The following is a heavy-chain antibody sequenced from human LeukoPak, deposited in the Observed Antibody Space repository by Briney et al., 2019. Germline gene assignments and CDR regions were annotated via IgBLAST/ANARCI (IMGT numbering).Heavy chain of an antibody. V-gene: IGHV4-4*07. D-gene: IGHD6-13*01. CDR2: IYTSGST. CDR1: GGSISSYY. CDR3: ARDMKGIAAAGTFDP. J-gene: IGHJ5*02. Sequence: SETLSLTRTVSGGSISSYYWSWIRQPAGKGLEWIGRIYTSGSTNYNPSLKSRVTMSVDTSKNQFSLKLSSVTAADTAVYYCARDMKGIAAAGTFDPWGQGTLVTVSS.